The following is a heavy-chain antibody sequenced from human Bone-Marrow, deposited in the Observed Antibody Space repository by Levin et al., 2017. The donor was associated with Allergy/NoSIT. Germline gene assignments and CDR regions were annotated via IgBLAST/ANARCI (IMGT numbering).Heavy chain of an antibody. CDR2: ISNSDDST. V-gene: IGHV3-11*01. D-gene: IGHD1-26*01. CDR1: GFTFSDYY. Sequence: GESLKISCAASGFTFSDYYMSWIRQAPGKGLEWISYISNSDDSTYYADSVKGRFTISRDNVKNILYLQMDSLRAEDTAMYYCAAKVGFDHWGHGSLVTVS. J-gene: IGHJ4*01. CDR3: AAKVGFDH.